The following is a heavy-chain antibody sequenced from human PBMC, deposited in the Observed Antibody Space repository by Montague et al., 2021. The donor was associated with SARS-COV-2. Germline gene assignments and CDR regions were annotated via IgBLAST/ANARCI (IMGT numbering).Heavy chain of an antibody. V-gene: IGHV4-34*01. D-gene: IGHD3-22*01. CDR2: INQNGST. CDR3: ARVAGGYYHDSSAYFDY. Sequence: SETLSLTCAVYGGSFSGYYWSWIRQPPGKGLEWIGEINQNGSTNYNPSLKSRVTLSVDTSKKQFSLKLSSLTAADTAVYYCARVAGGYYHDSSAYFDYWGQGSLVTVSS. CDR1: GGSFSGYY. J-gene: IGHJ4*02.